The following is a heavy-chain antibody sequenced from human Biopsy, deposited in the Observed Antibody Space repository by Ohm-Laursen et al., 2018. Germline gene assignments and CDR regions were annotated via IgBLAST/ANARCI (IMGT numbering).Heavy chain of an antibody. V-gene: IGHV4-38-2*01. D-gene: IGHD5-12*01. CDR3: ARVAGGYAYYYGMDV. J-gene: IGHJ6*02. CDR2: IYYDGIT. CDR1: GYSVTNDYY. Sequence: SQTLSLTCAVSGYSVTNDYYWGWIRQPPGKGLEWIGNIYYDGITYYNPSLKSRVAMSVDTSKNQFSLRLTSVTAADTAAYYCARVAGGYAYYYGMDVWGQGTTVSVSS.